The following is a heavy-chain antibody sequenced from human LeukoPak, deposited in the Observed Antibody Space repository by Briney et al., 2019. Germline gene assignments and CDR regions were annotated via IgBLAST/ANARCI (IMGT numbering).Heavy chain of an antibody. CDR1: GGSISSSSYY. D-gene: IGHD2-2*01. CDR3: ARDSGRIVVVPAANDAFDI. V-gene: IGHV4-39*07. Sequence: SETLSLTCTVSGGSISSSSYYWGWLRQPPGRGLEWIGRIYYSGSTYYNPSLKSRVTISVDTSKNQFSLKLSSVTAADTAVYYCARDSGRIVVVPAANDAFDIWGQGTMVTVSS. J-gene: IGHJ3*02. CDR2: IYYSGST.